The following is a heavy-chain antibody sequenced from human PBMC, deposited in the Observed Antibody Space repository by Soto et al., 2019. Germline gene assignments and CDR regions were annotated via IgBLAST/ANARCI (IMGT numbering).Heavy chain of an antibody. D-gene: IGHD2-21*02. CDR2: IYYSGST. V-gene: IGHV4-59*01. CDR1: GGSISSYY. Sequence: SETLSLTCNVSGGSISSYYWSWIRQPPGKGLEWIGYIYYSGSTKYNPSLKSRVTISVDTSKNQFSLRLTSVTAADTAVYYCSRCHGSRDHGEYFQHWGQGTLVTVSS. CDR3: SRCHGSRDHGEYFQH. J-gene: IGHJ1*01.